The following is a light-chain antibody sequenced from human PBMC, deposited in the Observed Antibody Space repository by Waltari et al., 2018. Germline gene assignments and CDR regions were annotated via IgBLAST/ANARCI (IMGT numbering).Light chain of an antibody. J-gene: IGLJ3*02. CDR1: SSDVGTYNF. Sequence: QSALTQPASVSGSPGQSITISCTGSSSDVGTYNFVSWYQQHPGKAPKLMIYEINQRPAGISNRFSGSQFGNTAVLTISGLQTEDEADYYCCSYVTGDTWVFGGGTRVAVL. V-gene: IGLV2-23*02. CDR3: CSYVTGDTWV. CDR2: EIN.